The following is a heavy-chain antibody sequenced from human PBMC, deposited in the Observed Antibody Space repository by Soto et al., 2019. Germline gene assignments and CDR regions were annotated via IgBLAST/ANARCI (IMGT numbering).Heavy chain of an antibody. D-gene: IGHD2-2*01. CDR3: AKGGDGYCSTTSCLFHFDY. CDR2: ISGSADAT. V-gene: IGHV3-23*01. Sequence: EVQLLESGGGLVQTGGSLRLSCAASGFTFSTYAVSWVRQAPGKGLEWVSTISGSADATFYADSVKGRFAIFRDNSRTMFYLQMNSLRAEDTAVYYCAKGGDGYCSTTSCLFHFDYWGPGTLATVSS. CDR1: GFTFSTYA. J-gene: IGHJ4*02.